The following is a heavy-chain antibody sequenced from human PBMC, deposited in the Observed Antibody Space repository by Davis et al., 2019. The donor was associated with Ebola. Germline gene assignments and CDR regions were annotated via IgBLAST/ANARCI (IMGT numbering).Heavy chain of an antibody. CDR2: IRSKANSYAT. J-gene: IGHJ4*02. D-gene: IGHD4-11*01. Sequence: GESLKISCAASGFTFSGSAMHWVRQASGKGLEWVGRIRSKANSYATASAASVKGRFTISRDDSKNTAYLQMNSLKTEETAVYYCTSTTVGGDYWGQGTLVTVSS. V-gene: IGHV3-73*01. CDR1: GFTFSGSA. CDR3: TSTTVGGDY.